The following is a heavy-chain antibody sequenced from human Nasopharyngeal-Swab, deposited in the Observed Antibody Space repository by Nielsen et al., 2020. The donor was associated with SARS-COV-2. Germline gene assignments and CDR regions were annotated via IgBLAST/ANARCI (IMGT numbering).Heavy chain of an antibody. J-gene: IGHJ4*02. Sequence: SVKVSCKASGYTFTSYGISWVRQAPGQGLEWMGGIIPIFGTANYAQKFQGRVTITADKSTSTAYMELSSLRSEDTAVYYCARVYPSSYYFDYWGQGTLVTVSS. CDR3: ARVYPSSYYFDY. D-gene: IGHD2-2*01. V-gene: IGHV1-69*06. CDR2: IIPIFGTA. CDR1: GYTFTSYG.